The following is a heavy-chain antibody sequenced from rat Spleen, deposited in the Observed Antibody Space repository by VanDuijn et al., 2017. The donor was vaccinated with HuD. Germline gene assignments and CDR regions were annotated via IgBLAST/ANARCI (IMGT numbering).Heavy chain of an antibody. CDR2: ITSGGRNT. V-gene: IGHV5-25*01. J-gene: IGHJ2*01. Sequence: EVQVVESGGGLVQPGRSLKLSCAASGFTFSSFVMAWVRQAPKKGLGWVASITSGGRNTYSPDSVKGRFTISRDNAKSTLYLQMDSLRSEDTATYYCAKRGWYYFDYWGQGVMVTVSS. CDR3: AKRGWYYFDY. CDR1: GFTFSSFV.